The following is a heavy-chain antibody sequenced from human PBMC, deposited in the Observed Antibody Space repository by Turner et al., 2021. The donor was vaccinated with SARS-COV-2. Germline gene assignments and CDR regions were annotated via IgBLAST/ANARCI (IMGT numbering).Heavy chain of an antibody. CDR1: GFTFISFW. J-gene: IGHJ6*02. Sequence: EVQLVESGGGLVQPGGSLRLSCAASGFTFISFWMSWVRQGPGKGLEWVANIKEDGSEKYYVDSVKGRFTISRDNAKNSVYLQMNSLRAEDTAVYYCARRRGMDVWGQGTTVTVSS. CDR3: ARRRGMDV. V-gene: IGHV3-7*01. CDR2: IKEDGSEK.